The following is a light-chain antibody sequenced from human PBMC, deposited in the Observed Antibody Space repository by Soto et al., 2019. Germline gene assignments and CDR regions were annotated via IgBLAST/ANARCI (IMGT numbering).Light chain of an antibody. Sequence: EIVLRQSRATLSSSPAGRATMAYRASQSVSSSYLAWYQHKPGRAPRLLIDGTSSRATGIPDRFSGSGSGTEFTLTISSLKYEDFAVYYCQQYNNWWTFGQGTKVDIK. CDR3: QQYNNWWT. CDR2: GTS. J-gene: IGKJ1*01. CDR1: QSVSSSY. V-gene: IGKV3D-20*02.